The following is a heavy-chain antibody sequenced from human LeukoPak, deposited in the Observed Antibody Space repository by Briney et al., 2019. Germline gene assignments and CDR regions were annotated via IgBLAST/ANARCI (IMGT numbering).Heavy chain of an antibody. D-gene: IGHD2-15*01. J-gene: IGHJ4*02. Sequence: PEGSLRLSCAASGFTFSTYVMNWFRQAPGKGLERVSSIGGSDGRTYYADSVKGRFTVSRDNTKNTLYLQLDSLRVEDTGLYYCAKTDIGLVVAGTLDSWGQGTQVTVFS. CDR1: GFTFSTYV. V-gene: IGHV3-23*01. CDR3: AKTDIGLVVAGTLDS. CDR2: IGGSDGRT.